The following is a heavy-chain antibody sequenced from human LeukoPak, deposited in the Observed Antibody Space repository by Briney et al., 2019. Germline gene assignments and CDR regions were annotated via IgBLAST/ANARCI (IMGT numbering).Heavy chain of an antibody. V-gene: IGHV3-64D*06. J-gene: IGHJ6*04. D-gene: IGHD3-10*01. CDR3: VKGSGNYPLYGMDV. CDR1: GFTFCSYA. Sequence: QTGGSLRLSCSASGFTFCSYAMHWVRQAPGKGLEYVSAISCNGGSTYYADSVKGRFTISRDNSKNTLYLQMSSLRAEDTAVYYCVKGSGNYPLYGMDVWGKGTTVTVSS. CDR2: ISCNGGST.